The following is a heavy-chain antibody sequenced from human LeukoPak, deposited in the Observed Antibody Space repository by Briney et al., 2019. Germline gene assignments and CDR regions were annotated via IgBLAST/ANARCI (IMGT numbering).Heavy chain of an antibody. Sequence: ASVKVSCKASGYTFTGYYMHWVRQAPGQGLEWMGWINPNSGGTNYAQKFQGRVTMTRDPSISTGYMELSRLRSDESAVYYCAREVGSFAYYFDYWGQGTLVTVSS. D-gene: IGHD3-10*01. CDR3: AREVGSFAYYFDY. V-gene: IGHV1-2*02. CDR1: GYTFTGYY. J-gene: IGHJ4*02. CDR2: INPNSGGT.